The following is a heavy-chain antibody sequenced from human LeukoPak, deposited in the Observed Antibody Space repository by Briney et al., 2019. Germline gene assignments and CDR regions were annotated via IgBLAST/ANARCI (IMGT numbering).Heavy chain of an antibody. CDR2: ISAYNGNT. CDR3: ARGAPAKPYPRFDP. J-gene: IGHJ5*02. CDR1: GYTFTSYG. V-gene: IGHV1-18*01. Sequence: GASVTVSCKASGYTFTSYGISWVRQAPGQGLEWMGWISAYNGNTNYVQKLQGRVTMTTDTSTSTAYMELRSLRSDDTAVYYCARGAPAKPYPRFDPWGQGTLVTVSS.